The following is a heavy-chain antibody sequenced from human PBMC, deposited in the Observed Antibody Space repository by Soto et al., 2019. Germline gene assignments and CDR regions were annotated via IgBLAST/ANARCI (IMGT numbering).Heavy chain of an antibody. CDR1: GYSISAYY. D-gene: IGHD3-10*01. V-gene: IGHV1-2*02. CDR3: GRDDYGIFPY. J-gene: IGHJ4*02. CDR2: IDPKSGGT. Sequence: RASVKVSCKASGYSISAYYIHWVRQAPGQGLEWVGWIDPKSGGTVSAQKFQGRLTMTRDTSISTVYMDLSGLTSDDTALYYCGRDDYGIFPYWGQGSLVTVSS.